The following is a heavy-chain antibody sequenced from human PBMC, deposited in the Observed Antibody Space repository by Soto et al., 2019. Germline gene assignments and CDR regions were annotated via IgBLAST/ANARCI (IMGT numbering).Heavy chain of an antibody. V-gene: IGHV4-30-2*01. CDR2: IYHSGST. Sequence: SETLSLTCAVSGGSISSGGYSWSWIRQPPGKGLEWIGYIYHSGSTYYNPSLKSRVTISVDRSKNQFSLKLSSVTAADTAVYYCARNMVRGAPNWFDPWGQGTLVTVS. CDR3: ARNMVRGAPNWFDP. J-gene: IGHJ5*02. D-gene: IGHD3-10*01. CDR1: GGSISSGGYS.